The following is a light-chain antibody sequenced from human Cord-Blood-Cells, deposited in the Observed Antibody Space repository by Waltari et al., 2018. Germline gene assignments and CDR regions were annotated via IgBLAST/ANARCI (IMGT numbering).Light chain of an antibody. Sequence: SYELTQPPSVSVSLGQMARITCSGEALPKKYAYWYQQKPGQFPVLVIYKASERPSGIPERFSGSSSGTIVTLTISGVQAEDEADYYCRSADSSGTFWVFGGGTKLTVL. CDR1: ALPKKY. V-gene: IGLV3-16*01. J-gene: IGLJ3*02. CDR3: RSADSSGTFWV. CDR2: KAS.